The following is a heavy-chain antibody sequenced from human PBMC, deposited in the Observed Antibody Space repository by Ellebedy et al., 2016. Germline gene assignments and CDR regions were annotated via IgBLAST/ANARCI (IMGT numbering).Heavy chain of an antibody. D-gene: IGHD2-21*01. CDR1: GFTFKTYA. J-gene: IGHJ2*01. CDR3: AKHETDGDYYFDL. V-gene: IGHV3-23*01. CDR2: LSGSGPKT. Sequence: GGSLRLSXAASGFTFKTYAMSWVRQDPGEGLEWVSTLSGSGPKTYYADSVQGRFTISRDNSKSTLYLQMNSLRAEDTAVYYCAKHETDGDYYFDLWGRGTLVTVSS.